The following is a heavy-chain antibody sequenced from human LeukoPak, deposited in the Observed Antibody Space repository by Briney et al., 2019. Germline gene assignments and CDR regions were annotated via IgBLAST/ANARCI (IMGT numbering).Heavy chain of an antibody. Sequence: PGGSLRLSCAASGFAVNSNYMSWVRQAPGRGLEWVSIIYSGSSTYYADSVKGRFTISRGRSKNAIYLQMNSLRADDTAMYYCARDLTYYDSSGYPISGIWGQGTMVTVSS. CDR1: GFAVNSNY. D-gene: IGHD3-22*01. CDR3: ARDLTYYDSSGYPISGI. CDR2: IYSGSST. V-gene: IGHV3-53*01. J-gene: IGHJ3*02.